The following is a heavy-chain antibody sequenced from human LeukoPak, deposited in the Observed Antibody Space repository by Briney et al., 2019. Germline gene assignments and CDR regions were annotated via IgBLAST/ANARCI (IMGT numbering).Heavy chain of an antibody. CDR2: IYHRVTS. CDR3: ARAVGGDGSGSL. Sequence: PSETLSLTCTVSGDSISTYYWSWIRQPPGKGLEWIGYIYHRVTSDYNPSLKSRVTMSVDMSTRQISLKLSSVTAADTAVYYCARAVGGDGSGSLWGPGTLVTVSS. CDR1: GDSISTYY. V-gene: IGHV4-59*01. J-gene: IGHJ4*02. D-gene: IGHD3-10*01.